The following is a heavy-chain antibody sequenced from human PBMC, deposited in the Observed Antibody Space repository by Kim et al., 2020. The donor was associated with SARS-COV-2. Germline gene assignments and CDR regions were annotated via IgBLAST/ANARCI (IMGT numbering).Heavy chain of an antibody. CDR3: ASPLGGDSGYDLGWFDP. V-gene: IGHV7-4-1*02. CDR2: INTNTGNP. Sequence: ASVKVSCKASGYTFTSYAMNWVRQAPGQGLEWMGWINTNTGNPTYAQGFTGRFVFSLDTSVSTAYLQISSLKAEDTAVYYCASPLGGDSGYDLGWFDPWGQGTLVTVSS. CDR1: GYTFTSYA. D-gene: IGHD5-12*01. J-gene: IGHJ5*02.